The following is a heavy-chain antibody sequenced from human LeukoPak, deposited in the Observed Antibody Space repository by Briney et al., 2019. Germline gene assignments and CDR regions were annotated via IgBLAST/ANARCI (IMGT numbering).Heavy chain of an antibody. CDR3: AKDKYFGNDWGDYFDY. J-gene: IGHJ4*02. D-gene: IGHD3-16*01. V-gene: IGHV3-30-3*01. Sequence: PGRSLRLSCAASGVTFSSYDMHWVRQAPGKGLEWVAVISYDGTNKDYADSVKGRLTISRDNSKNTLYLQMNSLRAEDTAVYYCAKDKYFGNDWGDYFDYWGQGTLVTVSS. CDR2: ISYDGTNK. CDR1: GVTFSSYD.